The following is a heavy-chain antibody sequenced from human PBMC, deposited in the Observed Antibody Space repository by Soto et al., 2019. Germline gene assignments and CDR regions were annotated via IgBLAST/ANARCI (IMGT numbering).Heavy chain of an antibody. CDR1: GGTFSSYA. D-gene: IGHD3-22*01. V-gene: IGHV1-69*01. CDR2: IIPIFGTA. J-gene: IGHJ4*02. Sequence: QVQLVQSGAEVKKPGSSVKVSCKASGGTFSSYAISWVRQAPGQGLEWMGGIIPIFGTANYAQKFQGRVTITADESTSTAYMQLSSLRSADPAVYYCARVRFGRDSSGYPFDYWGQGTLVTVSS. CDR3: ARVRFGRDSSGYPFDY.